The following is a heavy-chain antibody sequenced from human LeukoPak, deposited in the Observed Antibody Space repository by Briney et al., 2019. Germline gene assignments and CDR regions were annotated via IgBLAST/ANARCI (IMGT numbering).Heavy chain of an antibody. V-gene: IGHV4-39*07. D-gene: IGHD5-24*01. Sequence: SETLSLTCTVSGGSISSSSYYWGWIRQPPGKGLEWIGSIYYSGSTYYNPSLKSRVTMSVDTSKNQFSLKLNSVTAADTAVYYCARAEMATIPIYDYWGQGTLVTVSS. CDR1: GGSISSSSYY. CDR3: ARAEMATIPIYDY. CDR2: IYYSGST. J-gene: IGHJ4*02.